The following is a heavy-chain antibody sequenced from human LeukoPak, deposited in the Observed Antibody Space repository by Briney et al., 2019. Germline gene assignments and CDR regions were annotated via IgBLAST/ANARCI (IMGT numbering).Heavy chain of an antibody. CDR1: GFTFSDYY. D-gene: IGHD6-19*01. CDR3: ARGPMYSGGRDLDY. CDR2: NSSSRYT. J-gene: IGHJ4*02. V-gene: IGHV3-11*05. Sequence: PGGSLRPSCAPSGFTFSDYYTSWIRQAPGKGLEWVSYNSSSRYTNYAGSVKGRFTISRDDAKNSLYLQMNSLRAEDTAVYYCARGPMYSGGRDLDYWGQGTLVTVSS.